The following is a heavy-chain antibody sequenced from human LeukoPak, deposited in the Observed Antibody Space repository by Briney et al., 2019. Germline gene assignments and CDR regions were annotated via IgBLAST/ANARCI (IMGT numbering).Heavy chain of an antibody. CDR2: ISGSGGST. CDR3: AKVSGMMFFYHYMDV. V-gene: IGHV3-23*01. D-gene: IGHD1-1*01. Sequence: GGSLRLSCAASGFTFSSYAMTWVRQAPGKGLEWVSAISGSGGSTYYADSVKGRFTISRDNSKNTLYLQVNSLRAEDTAVYYCAKVSGMMFFYHYMDVGGKGTTVTGSS. CDR1: GFTFSSYA. J-gene: IGHJ6*03.